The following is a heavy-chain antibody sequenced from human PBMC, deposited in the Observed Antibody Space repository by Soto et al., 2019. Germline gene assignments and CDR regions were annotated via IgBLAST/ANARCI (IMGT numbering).Heavy chain of an antibody. J-gene: IGHJ4*02. CDR1: GYSFTSYS. CDR2: IYPGDSNT. CDR3: ARKGYCSITACYTVDY. V-gene: IGHV5-51*01. D-gene: IGHD2-2*02. Sequence: GESLEIFCKGSGYSFTSYSLGWVRQMPGKGLEWMRIIYPGDSNTRYSPSFQGQVTISADKSVSTAYLQWSSLKASDNAMYYCARKGYCSITACYTVDYWGQGTLVTVSS.